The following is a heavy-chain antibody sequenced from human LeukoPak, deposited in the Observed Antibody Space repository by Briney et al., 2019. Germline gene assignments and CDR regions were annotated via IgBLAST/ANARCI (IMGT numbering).Heavy chain of an antibody. V-gene: IGHV1-8*01. J-gene: IGHJ3*01. CDR1: GYTFTSFD. Sequence: ASVKVSCKASGYTFTSFDINWVRQTAGQGLEWMGWMNPDSGYTGYAPKFQGRVIMTRNTSIRTAYMELSSLTSEDTAVYYCASRASSGYDYDVFDLWGQGTVVTVSS. CDR2: MNPDSGYT. D-gene: IGHD5-12*01. CDR3: ASRASSGYDYDVFDL.